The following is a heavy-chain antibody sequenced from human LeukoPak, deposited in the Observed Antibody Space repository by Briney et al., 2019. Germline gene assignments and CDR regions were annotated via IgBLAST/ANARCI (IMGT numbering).Heavy chain of an antibody. D-gene: IGHD6-19*01. CDR1: GYSFTSYW. CDR2: IYPGDSDT. J-gene: IGHJ6*02. Sequence: GESLKISCKGSGYSFTSYWIGWVRQMPGKGLEWMGVIYPGDSDTRYSPSFQGQVTISADESISTAYLQWSSLKASDTDMYSCARPSVAGSFRKNSYSSHGMAVWGQGTTVTVPS. V-gene: IGHV5-51*01. CDR3: ARPSVAGSFRKNSYSSHGMAV.